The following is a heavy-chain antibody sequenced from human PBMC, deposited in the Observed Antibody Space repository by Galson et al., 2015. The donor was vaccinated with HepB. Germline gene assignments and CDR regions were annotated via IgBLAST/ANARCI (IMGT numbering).Heavy chain of an antibody. V-gene: IGHV4-59*08. J-gene: IGHJ3*02. CDR3: ARGMQRRGVIVLTGAFDI. CDR1: GGSISSYY. D-gene: IGHD3-16*02. CDR2: IYYSGST. Sequence: ETLSLTCTVSGGSISSYYWSWIRQPPGKGLEWIGYIYYSGSTNYNPSLKSRVTISVDTSENQFSLKLSSVTAADTAVYYCARGMQRRGVIVLTGAFDIWGQGTMVTVSS.